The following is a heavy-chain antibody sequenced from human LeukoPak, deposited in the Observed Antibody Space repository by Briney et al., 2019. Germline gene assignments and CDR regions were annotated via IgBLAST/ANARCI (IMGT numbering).Heavy chain of an antibody. Sequence: SETLSLTYTVSGGSISSSSYYWGWIRQPPGKGLEWIGSIYYSGSTYYNPSLKSRVTISVDTSKNQFSLKLSSVTAADTAVYYCASSYGSGSPLNYWGQGTLVTVSS. J-gene: IGHJ4*02. CDR1: GGSISSSSYY. CDR3: ASSYGSGSPLNY. D-gene: IGHD3-10*01. CDR2: IYYSGST. V-gene: IGHV4-39*01.